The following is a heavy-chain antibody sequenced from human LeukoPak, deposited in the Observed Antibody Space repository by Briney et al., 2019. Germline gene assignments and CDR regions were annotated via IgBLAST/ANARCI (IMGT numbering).Heavy chain of an antibody. Sequence: PGGSLPLSRLASRFILSNNYMSWVRPAPGKGLEWVAVIYSGGSTYYADSVKGRFTISRDNSKNTLYLQMNSLRAEDTAVYYCARVLRGPTGGIWGEGTMVTVSS. V-gene: IGHV3-53*01. J-gene: IGHJ3*02. CDR2: IYSGGST. CDR1: RFILSNNY. D-gene: IGHD2-8*02. CDR3: ARVLRGPTGGI.